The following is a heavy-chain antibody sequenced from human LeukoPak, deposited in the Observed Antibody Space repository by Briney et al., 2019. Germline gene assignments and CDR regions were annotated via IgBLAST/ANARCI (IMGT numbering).Heavy chain of an antibody. D-gene: IGHD6-19*01. CDR2: IYHSGST. CDR1: GYSISSGYY. Sequence: SETLSLTCTVSGYSISSGYYWGWIRQPPGKGLEWIGSIYHSGSTYYNPSLKSRVTISVDTSKNQFSLKLSSVTAADTAVYYCARGRGRGRSGWRLDYWGQGTLVTVSS. J-gene: IGHJ4*02. CDR3: ARGRGRGRSGWRLDY. V-gene: IGHV4-38-2*02.